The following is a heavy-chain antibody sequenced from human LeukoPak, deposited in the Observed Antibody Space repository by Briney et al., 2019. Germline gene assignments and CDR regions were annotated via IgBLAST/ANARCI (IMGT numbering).Heavy chain of an antibody. J-gene: IGHJ4*02. CDR1: GFPFSSYW. CDR3: SRSQSDY. CDR2: ISGDGTIK. Sequence: GGSLRLSCEPSGFPFSSYWMLWVRHAPGKGLVWVSRISGDGTIKTYADFVRGRFTISSDNTKNILYLQMNSLKVEDTATYFCSRSQSDYWGQGVLVTVSS. V-gene: IGHV3-74*03.